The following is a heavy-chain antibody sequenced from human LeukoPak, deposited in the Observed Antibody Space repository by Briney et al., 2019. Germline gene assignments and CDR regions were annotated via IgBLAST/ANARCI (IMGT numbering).Heavy chain of an antibody. CDR2: ISSNGGST. CDR1: GFTFSNYA. V-gene: IGHV3-64*01. D-gene: IGHD2-2*01. J-gene: IGHJ4*02. Sequence: PGGSLRLSCAASGFTFSNYAMHWVRQAPGKGLEYVSTISSNGGSTYYANSVKGRITISRDNSKNTLYLQMGSLRTEDMAVYYCARGYCTSTSCLSYFDYWGQGTLVTVSS. CDR3: ARGYCTSTSCLSYFDY.